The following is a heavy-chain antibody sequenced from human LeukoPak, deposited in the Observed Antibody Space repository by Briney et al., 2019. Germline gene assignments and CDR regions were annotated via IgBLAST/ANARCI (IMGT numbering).Heavy chain of an antibody. Sequence: AGGSLRLSCAASGFNLANHAMSWVRQTPGKGLEWVSAISGGGDITYYADSVTGRSTISRDNSKDTLFLQMHSLRPGDTAVYYCVREDTPATANYWGQGTLVTISS. J-gene: IGHJ4*02. CDR1: GFNLANHA. V-gene: IGHV3-23*01. CDR2: ISGGGDIT. D-gene: IGHD2-21*02. CDR3: VREDTPATANY.